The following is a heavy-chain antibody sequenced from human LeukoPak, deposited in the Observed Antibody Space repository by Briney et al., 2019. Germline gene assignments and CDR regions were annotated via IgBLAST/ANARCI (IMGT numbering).Heavy chain of an antibody. CDR1: GVTFSNYS. CDR3: ARAGSHRNSGYDY. V-gene: IGHV3-48*04. D-gene: IGHD5-12*01. CDR2: ISSSSTI. Sequence: GGSLRLSCAASGVTFSNYSMNWVRQAPGEGLEWVSYISSSSTIYYADSVKGRFTISRDTAKNSLYLQMNSLRTEDTAVYHCARAGSHRNSGYDYWGQGTLVTVSS. J-gene: IGHJ4*02.